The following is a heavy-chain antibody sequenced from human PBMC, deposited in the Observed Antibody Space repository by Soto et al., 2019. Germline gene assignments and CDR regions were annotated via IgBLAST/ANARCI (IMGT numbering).Heavy chain of an antibody. CDR1: GFTFSNYG. CDR2: ISDDGDKR. D-gene: IGHD1-26*01. Sequence: LRLSCVGSGFTFSNYGMHWVRQPPGKGLEGVALISDDGDKRYYADSVRGRLIISRDNSKDTLYLQMNSLGPDDTAVYFCAKARVRIVGANSFDYWGQGPSVTVS. J-gene: IGHJ4*02. V-gene: IGHV3-30*18. CDR3: AKARVRIVGANSFDY.